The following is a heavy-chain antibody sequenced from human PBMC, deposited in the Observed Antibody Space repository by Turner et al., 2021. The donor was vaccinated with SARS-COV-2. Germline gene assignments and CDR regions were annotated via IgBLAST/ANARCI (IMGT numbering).Heavy chain of an antibody. Sequence: EVQLVESGGGLVQPGRSLRLSCAASGFTFDDYAMPWVRQAPGKGLEWVSGISWKSGRIGYADSVKGRFTISRDNAKNSLYLQMNSLKAEDTALYYCVRGLDSMGYNWFDPWGLGTLVTVSS. CDR3: VRGLDSMGYNWFDP. V-gene: IGHV3-9*01. J-gene: IGHJ5*02. D-gene: IGHD2-2*03. CDR2: ISWKSGRI. CDR1: GFTFDDYA.